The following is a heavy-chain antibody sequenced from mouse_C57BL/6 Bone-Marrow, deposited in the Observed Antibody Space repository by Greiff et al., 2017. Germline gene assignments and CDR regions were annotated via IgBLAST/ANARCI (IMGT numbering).Heavy chain of an antibody. CDR3: ARNGYYYGSSWFAY. Sequence: QVQLQQPGAELVKPGASVKLSCKASGYTFTSYWMHWVKQRPGQGLEWIGMIHPNSGSTNYNEKFKSKATLTVDKSSSTAYMQLSSLTSEDSAVYYCARNGYYYGSSWFAYWGQGTLVTDSA. D-gene: IGHD1-1*01. CDR1: GYTFTSYW. V-gene: IGHV1-64*01. CDR2: IHPNSGST. J-gene: IGHJ3*01.